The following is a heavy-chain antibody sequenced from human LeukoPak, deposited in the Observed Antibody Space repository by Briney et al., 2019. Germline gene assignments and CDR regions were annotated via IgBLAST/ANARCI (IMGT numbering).Heavy chain of an antibody. CDR1: GGSISSSSYY. Sequence: NPSETLSLTCTVSGGSISSSSYYWGWIRQPPGKGLEWIGSIYYSGSTYYNPSLKSRVTISADTSKNQFSLKLSSVTAADTAVYYCARGYYYYYGMDVWGQGTTVTVSS. CDR3: ARGYYYYYGMDV. CDR2: IYYSGST. J-gene: IGHJ6*02. V-gene: IGHV4-39*01.